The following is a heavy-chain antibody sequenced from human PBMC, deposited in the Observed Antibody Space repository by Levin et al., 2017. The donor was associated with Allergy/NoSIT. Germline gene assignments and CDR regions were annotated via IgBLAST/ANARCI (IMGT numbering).Heavy chain of an antibody. V-gene: IGHV4-34*01. J-gene: IGHJ3*02. CDR1: GSFSGYY. CDR3: ARIWFGEFRDVFEI. Sequence: SETLSLTCGVHGSFSGYYWSWIRQPPGKGLEWIGEISHSGSTNYNASLKSRVTISVDTSKNQFSLRLSSVTAADTAVYYCARIWFGEFRDVFEIWGQGTMVTVSS. CDR2: ISHSGST. D-gene: IGHD3-10*01.